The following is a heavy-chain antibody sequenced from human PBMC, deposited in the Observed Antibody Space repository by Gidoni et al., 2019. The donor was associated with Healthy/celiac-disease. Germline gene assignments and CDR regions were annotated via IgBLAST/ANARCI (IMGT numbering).Heavy chain of an antibody. V-gene: IGHV3-21*01. J-gene: IGHJ6*02. CDR3: ARGGVATITLIGAGYYYYGMDV. CDR1: GFTFSSYS. Sequence: EVQLVESGGGLVKPGGSLSLSCAASGFTFSSYSMNWVRQAPGKGLEWVSSISSSSSDIYDADSVKGRFTISRDNAKNSLYLQMNSLRAEDTAVYYCARGGVATITLIGAGYYYYGMDVWGQGTTVTVSS. D-gene: IGHD5-12*01. CDR2: ISSSSSDI.